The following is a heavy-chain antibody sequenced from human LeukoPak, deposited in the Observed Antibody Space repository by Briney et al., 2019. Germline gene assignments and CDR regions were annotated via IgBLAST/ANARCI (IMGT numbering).Heavy chain of an antibody. D-gene: IGHD5-24*01. CDR2: IYAGGTT. Sequence: GGSLRHSRAASGFTVTSHYMNWVRPAPRKGVEWVSVIYAGGTTFSADAVERRFTMSRDTSKNMSYLQMNSLRAEDTAVYYCARGPDVDGYNYAPFDSWGQGTLVTVSS. CDR3: ARGPDVDGYNYAPFDS. V-gene: IGHV3-53*01. J-gene: IGHJ4*02. CDR1: GFTVTSHY.